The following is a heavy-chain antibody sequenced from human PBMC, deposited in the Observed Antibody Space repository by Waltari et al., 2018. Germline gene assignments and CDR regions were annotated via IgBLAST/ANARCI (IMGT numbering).Heavy chain of an antibody. CDR2: IVTTGNHI. CDR3: ARVQHCGPGSCYSSAMDV. CDR1: GFTFSLYN. J-gene: IGHJ6*02. D-gene: IGHD2-15*01. V-gene: IGHV3-21*02. Sequence: EVRLLESGGGLVKPGGSLRLSCEASGFTFSLYNVPLVRQAPGKGPEGVSSIVTTGNHIYYSDPVRGRFTISRDNAQNSLFLQLNSLRGEDTALYYCARVQHCGPGSCYSSAMDVWGQGTAVTVSS.